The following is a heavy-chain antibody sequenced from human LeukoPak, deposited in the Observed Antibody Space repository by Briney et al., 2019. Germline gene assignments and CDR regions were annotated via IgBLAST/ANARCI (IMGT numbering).Heavy chain of an antibody. V-gene: IGHV3-21*01. Sequence: GGSLRLSCAASGFDFNNYNMNWVRQAPGKGLGWVSSITSSGTYIYYADSVKGRFTISRDNAKNSLYLQMNSLRPEDTAVYYCARDPYSGSYGDYCYYMDIWGKGTTVTISS. D-gene: IGHD1-26*01. CDR1: GFDFNNYN. CDR2: ITSSGTYI. CDR3: ARDPYSGSYGDYCYYMDI. J-gene: IGHJ6*03.